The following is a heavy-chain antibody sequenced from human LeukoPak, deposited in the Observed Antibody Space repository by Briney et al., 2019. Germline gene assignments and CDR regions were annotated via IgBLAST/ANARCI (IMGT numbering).Heavy chain of an antibody. J-gene: IGHJ4*02. V-gene: IGHV4-59*01. Sequence: SETLSLTCTVSGGSISSYYWSWIRQPPGKGLEWIGYIYYSGSTNYNPSLKSRVTISVDTSKNQFSLKLSSVTAADTAVYYCARGGYGSNWGQGTLVTVSS. CDR2: IYYSGST. CDR1: GGSISSYY. D-gene: IGHD3-22*01. CDR3: ARGGYGSN.